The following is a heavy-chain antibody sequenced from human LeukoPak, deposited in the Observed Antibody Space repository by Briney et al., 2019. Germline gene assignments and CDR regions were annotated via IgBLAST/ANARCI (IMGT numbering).Heavy chain of an antibody. CDR2: ISYDGSNK. V-gene: IGHV3-30*03. CDR3: ALPRPTTSDAFDI. CDR1: GSTFSSFA. Sequence: GGSLRLSCAASGSTFSSFAIHWVRQVPGKGLEWVTAISYDGSNKYYADSVKGRFTISRDNAKNSLYLQMNSLRAEDTAVYYCALPRPTTSDAFDIWGQGTMVTVSS. D-gene: IGHD1-26*01. J-gene: IGHJ3*02.